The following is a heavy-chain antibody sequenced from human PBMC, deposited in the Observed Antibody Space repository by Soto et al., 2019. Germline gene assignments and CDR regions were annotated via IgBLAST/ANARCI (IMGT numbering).Heavy chain of an antibody. D-gene: IGHD6-13*01. Sequence: PSQTLSLTCVISGDSVSSNSAAWNWIRQSPSRGFEWLGRTYYRSKWYNDYAVSVKSRITINPDTSKNQFSLQLNSVTPEDTAVYYCARDLGGNSSWSNWFDPWGKGTLVTVSS. CDR3: ARDLGGNSSWSNWFDP. CDR2: TYYRSKWYN. J-gene: IGHJ5*02. CDR1: GDSVSSNSAA. V-gene: IGHV6-1*01.